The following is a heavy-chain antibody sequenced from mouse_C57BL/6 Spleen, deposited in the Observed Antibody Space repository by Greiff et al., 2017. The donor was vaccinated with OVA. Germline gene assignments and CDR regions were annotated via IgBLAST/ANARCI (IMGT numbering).Heavy chain of an antibody. CDR3: ARASYDSLYYYAMDY. D-gene: IGHD2-4*01. V-gene: IGHV3-1*01. J-gene: IGHJ4*01. CDR1: GYSITSGYD. Sequence: EVQLQQSGPGMVKPSQSLSLTCTVTGYSITSGYDWHWIRHFPGNKLEWMGYISYSGSTNYNPSLKSRISITHDTSKNHFFLKLNSVTTEDTATYYCARASYDSLYYYAMDYWGQGTSVTVSS. CDR2: ISYSGST.